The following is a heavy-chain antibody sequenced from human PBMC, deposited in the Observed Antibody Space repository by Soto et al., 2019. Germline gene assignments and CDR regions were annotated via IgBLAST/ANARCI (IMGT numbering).Heavy chain of an antibody. J-gene: IGHJ6*02. CDR3: ARGNGDYGGNSAGRHYYGMDV. Sequence: QVQLVQSGAEVKKPGSSVKVSCKASGGTFSSYAISWVRQAPGQGLEWMGGIIPIFGTANYAQKFQGRVTITADKSTSTAYMELGSLRSEDTAVYYCARGNGDYGGNSAGRHYYGMDVWGQGTTVTVSS. V-gene: IGHV1-69*06. CDR2: IIPIFGTA. CDR1: GGTFSSYA. D-gene: IGHD4-17*01.